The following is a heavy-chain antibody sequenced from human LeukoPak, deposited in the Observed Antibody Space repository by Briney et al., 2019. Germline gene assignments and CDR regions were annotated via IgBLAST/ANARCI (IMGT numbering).Heavy chain of an antibody. V-gene: IGHV3-23*01. D-gene: IGHD6-6*01. CDR3: AKGGRATRLDDAFDI. J-gene: IGHJ3*02. Sequence: GGSLRLSCAASGFTFSSYAMHWVRQAPGKGLEWVSAISGSGGSTYYADSVKGRFTISRDNAKNSLYLQMNSLRIEDMAFYYCAKGGRATRLDDAFDIWGQGTMVAVSS. CDR1: GFTFSSYA. CDR2: ISGSGGST.